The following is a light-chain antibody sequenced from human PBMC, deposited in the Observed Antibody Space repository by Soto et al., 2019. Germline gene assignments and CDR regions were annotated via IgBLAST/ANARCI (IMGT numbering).Light chain of an antibody. V-gene: IGKV1-5*01. CDR3: QYYDSYAYT. CDR2: GAS. Sequence: DIQMTQSPSILSASVGDRVTLTCRASQKISTWLAWYQLKPGKAPKLLIYGASNLGSGVPSRFSGSGSGTEFSLTISSLQPEDFAIYYCQYYDSYAYTFGQGTKVDIK. CDR1: QKISTW. J-gene: IGKJ2*01.